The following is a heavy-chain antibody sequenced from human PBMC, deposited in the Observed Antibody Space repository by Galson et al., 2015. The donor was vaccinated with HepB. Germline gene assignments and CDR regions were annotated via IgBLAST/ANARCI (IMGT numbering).Heavy chain of an antibody. Sequence: SLRLSCAASGFTFSSYVMRWVRQAPGKGLEWVSAIGGSGDITYYADSVKGRFTISRDNSKNTLFLQMNSLRAEDTAVYYCAKVARNYFDDWGRGTLVTVSS. CDR3: AKVARNYFDD. CDR2: IGGSGDIT. J-gene: IGHJ4*02. CDR1: GFTFSSYV. V-gene: IGHV3-23*01. D-gene: IGHD1-14*01.